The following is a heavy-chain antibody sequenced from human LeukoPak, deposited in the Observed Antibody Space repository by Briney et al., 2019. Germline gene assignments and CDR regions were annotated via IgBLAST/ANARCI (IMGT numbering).Heavy chain of an antibody. CDR1: GYTFTGYY. J-gene: IGHJ6*03. CDR3: ARDFEVAAAGKHYYYYYMDV. D-gene: IGHD6-13*01. V-gene: IGHV1-2*02. Sequence: ASVKVSCKASGYTFTGYYMHWVRQAPGQGLEWMGWINPNSGGTNYAQKFQGRVTMTRDMSISTAYMELSRLRSDDTAVYYCARDFEVAAAGKHYYYYYMDVWGKGTTVTISS. CDR2: INPNSGGT.